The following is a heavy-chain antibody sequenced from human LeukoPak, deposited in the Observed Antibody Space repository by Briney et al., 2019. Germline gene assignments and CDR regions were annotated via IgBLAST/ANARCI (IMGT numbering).Heavy chain of an antibody. Sequence: GRSLRLSCAASGFTFDDYAMHWVRQAPGKGLEWVSGISWNSGSIGYADSVKGRFTISRDNAKNSLYLQMNSLRAEDTALYYCAKDIAAVAGLYNWFDPWGQGTLDTVSS. CDR3: AKDIAAVAGLYNWFDP. D-gene: IGHD6-19*01. CDR2: ISWNSGSI. CDR1: GFTFDDYA. J-gene: IGHJ5*02. V-gene: IGHV3-9*01.